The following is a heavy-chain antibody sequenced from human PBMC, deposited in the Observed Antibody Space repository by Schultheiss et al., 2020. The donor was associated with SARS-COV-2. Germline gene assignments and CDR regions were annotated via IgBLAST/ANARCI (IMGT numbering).Heavy chain of an antibody. CDR3: AKDQGYSYGYFDY. Sequence: SQTLPLTCAVYGGSFSGYYWSWIRQPPGKGLEWIGEINHSGSTNYNPSLKSRVTISVDTSKNQFSLKLSSVTAADTAVYYCAKDQGYSYGYFDYWGQGTLVTVSS. J-gene: IGHJ4*02. CDR2: INHSGST. CDR1: GGSFSGYY. D-gene: IGHD5-18*01. V-gene: IGHV4-34*01.